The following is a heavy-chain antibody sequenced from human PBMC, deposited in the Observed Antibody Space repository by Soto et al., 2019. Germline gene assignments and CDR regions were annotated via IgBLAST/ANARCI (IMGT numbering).Heavy chain of an antibody. J-gene: IGHJ4*02. CDR2: ISSTTNYI. V-gene: IGHV3-21*06. CDR3: AREYEDLTSNFDY. CDR1: GFTFTRYS. D-gene: IGHD3-3*01. Sequence: GGSLRLSCAASGFTFTRYSMNWVRQAPGKGLEWVSSISSTTNYIYYGDSMEGRFTISRDNAKNSLYLEMNSLRAEYTAVFYCAREYEDLTSNFDYWGQGTLVTVSS.